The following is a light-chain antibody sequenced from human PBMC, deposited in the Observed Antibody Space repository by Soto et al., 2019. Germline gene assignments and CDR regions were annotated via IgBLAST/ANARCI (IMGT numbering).Light chain of an antibody. Sequence: QSALAQPASVSGSPGQSITISCTGTSSDVGGYNYVSWYQQHPGKAPKLMIYAVSNRPSGVSYRFSGSKSSNTASLTISGLQAEDEADYYCSSYTGSSYVFGTGTKVTVL. CDR3: SSYTGSSYV. CDR2: AVS. J-gene: IGLJ1*01. CDR1: SSDVGGYNY. V-gene: IGLV2-14*01.